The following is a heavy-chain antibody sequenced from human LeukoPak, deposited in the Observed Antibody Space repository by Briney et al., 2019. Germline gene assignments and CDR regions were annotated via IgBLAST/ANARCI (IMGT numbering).Heavy chain of an antibody. Sequence: GGSLRLSCAASGFTFSSYAMSWVRQAPGKGLEWVSAISGSGGSTYSADSVKGRFTISRDNSKNTLYLQMNSLRAEDTAVYYCAKGTSSSAYYYYGMDVWGQGTTVTVSS. CDR2: ISGSGGST. D-gene: IGHD6-6*01. V-gene: IGHV3-23*01. CDR1: GFTFSSYA. CDR3: AKGTSSSAYYYYGMDV. J-gene: IGHJ6*02.